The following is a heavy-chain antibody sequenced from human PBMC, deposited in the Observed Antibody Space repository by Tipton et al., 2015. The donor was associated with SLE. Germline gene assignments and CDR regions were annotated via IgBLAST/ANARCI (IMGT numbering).Heavy chain of an antibody. CDR1: GVSISTYD. D-gene: IGHD3-10*01. J-gene: IGHJ3*01. Sequence: LRLSCSVSGVSISTYDWSWIRQAPGKGLEWIGFFYFSGSSQYNPSLKSRVAISADTSNNQFSLELRSVTAADTAVYYCARHLGVIVAFEVWGQGTVLTVSS. V-gene: IGHV4-59*01. CDR3: ARHLGVIVAFEV. CDR2: FYFSGSS.